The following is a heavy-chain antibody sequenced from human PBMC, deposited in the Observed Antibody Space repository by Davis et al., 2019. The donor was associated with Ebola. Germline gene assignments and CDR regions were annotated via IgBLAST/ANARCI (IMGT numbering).Heavy chain of an antibody. CDR3: ARKGPVTTAKYFDY. Sequence: ESLKISCAASEYTFCDYYMSWIRQPPGKGLEWIGYIYYSGSTNYNPSLKSRVTISVDTSKNQFSLKLSSVTAADTAVYYCARKGPVTTAKYFDYWGQGTLVTVSS. J-gene: IGHJ4*02. CDR2: IYYSGST. CDR1: EYTFCDYY. D-gene: IGHD1-14*01. V-gene: IGHV4-59*08.